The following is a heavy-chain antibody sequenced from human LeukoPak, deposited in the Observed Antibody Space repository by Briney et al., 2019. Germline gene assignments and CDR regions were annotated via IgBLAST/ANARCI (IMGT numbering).Heavy chain of an antibody. V-gene: IGHV4-4*07. D-gene: IGHD6-13*01. CDR2: IDTSGTT. J-gene: IGHJ4*02. CDR3: ARIKGSSWLDY. CDR1: GGSISSYY. Sequence: PSETLSPTCTVSGGSISSYYWSWIRQPAGKGLEWIGRIDTSGTTKYNPSLKSRVTMSLDTSKNQFSLKLRSVTAADTAVYYCARIKGSSWLDYWGQGTLVTVSS.